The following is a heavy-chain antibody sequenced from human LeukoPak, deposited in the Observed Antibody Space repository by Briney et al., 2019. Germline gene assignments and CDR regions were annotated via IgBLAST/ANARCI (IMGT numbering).Heavy chain of an antibody. D-gene: IGHD1-26*01. CDR1: GFSLSTSGVG. CDR3: AHRPMGNWFDP. V-gene: IGHV2-5*01. J-gene: IGHJ5*02. CDR2: IYWNDDK. Sequence: ESGPTLVKPTQTLTLTCTFSGFSLSTSGVGVGWIRQPPGKALEWLALIYWNDDKRYSPPLKSRLTITKDTSKNQVVLTMTNMDPVDTATYYCAHRPMGNWFDPWGQGTPVTVSS.